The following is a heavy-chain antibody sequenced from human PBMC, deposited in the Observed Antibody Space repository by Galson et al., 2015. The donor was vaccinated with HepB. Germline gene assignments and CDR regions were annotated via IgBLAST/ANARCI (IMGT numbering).Heavy chain of an antibody. CDR2: IYYSGST. D-gene: IGHD1-26*01. CDR3: ARQGTDYSGSYKPFDY. CDR1: GGSISSSSYY. Sequence: SETLSLTCTVSGGSISSSSYYWGWIRQPPGKGLEWIGSIYYSGSTYYNPSLKSRVTISVDTSKNQFSLKLSSVTAADTAVYYCARQGTDYSGSYKPFDYWGQGTLVTVSS. J-gene: IGHJ4*02. V-gene: IGHV4-39*01.